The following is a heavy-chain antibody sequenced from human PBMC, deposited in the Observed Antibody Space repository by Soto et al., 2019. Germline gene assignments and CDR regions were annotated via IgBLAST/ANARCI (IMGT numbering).Heavy chain of an antibody. CDR2: INHSGST. CDR3: AGLSGGGDY. CDR1: GGSFSGYY. Sequence: SETLSLTCAVYGGSFSGYYWTWIRQPPGTGLEWIGEINHSGSTNYNPSFQGQVTISADKSISTAYLQWSSLKASDTAMYYCAGLSGGGDYWGQGTLVTVSS. J-gene: IGHJ4*02. D-gene: IGHD3-10*01. V-gene: IGHV4-34*01.